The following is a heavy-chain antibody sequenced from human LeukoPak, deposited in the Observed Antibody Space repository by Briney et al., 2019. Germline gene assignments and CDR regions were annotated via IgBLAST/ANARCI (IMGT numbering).Heavy chain of an antibody. J-gene: IGHJ4*02. Sequence: GGSLRLSCAASGFTFSGFGMSWVRQAPGKGLEWVSGITGSGGTTYYADSMKGQFTISRDNSKNTLSLQMNSLRVEDSAVYYCATQTVTRVYWGQGTLVTVSS. D-gene: IGHD4-17*01. CDR3: ATQTVTRVY. CDR2: ITGSGGTT. CDR1: GFTFSGFG. V-gene: IGHV3-23*01.